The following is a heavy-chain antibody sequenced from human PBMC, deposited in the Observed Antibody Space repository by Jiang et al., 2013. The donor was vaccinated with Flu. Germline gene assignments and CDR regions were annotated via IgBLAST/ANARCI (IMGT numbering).Heavy chain of an antibody. CDR2: INPKTGGT. Sequence: GQGPEWVGRINPKTGGTKYSEKFEGRVDLSRDTSINTAYMDLSSLTSDDTAVYYCAKHYAASIGDWGQGTLVTVSS. V-gene: IGHV1-2*06. D-gene: IGHD4-17*01. CDR3: AKHYAASIGD. J-gene: IGHJ4*02.